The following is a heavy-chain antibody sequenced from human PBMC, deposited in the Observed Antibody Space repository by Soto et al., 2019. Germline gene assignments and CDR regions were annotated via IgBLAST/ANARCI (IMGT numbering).Heavy chain of an antibody. Sequence: QVQLQESGPGLVKPSETLSLTCTVSGGSISSYYWSWIRQPPGKGLEWIGYIYYSGSTNYNPSLKSRVTISVDTSKNQFSLKLSSVTAVDTAVYYCAGRASLYDFWSGYPYYYYMDVWGKGTTVTVSS. CDR1: GGSISSYY. V-gene: IGHV4-59*08. CDR3: AGRASLYDFWSGYPYYYYMDV. J-gene: IGHJ6*03. D-gene: IGHD3-3*01. CDR2: IYYSGST.